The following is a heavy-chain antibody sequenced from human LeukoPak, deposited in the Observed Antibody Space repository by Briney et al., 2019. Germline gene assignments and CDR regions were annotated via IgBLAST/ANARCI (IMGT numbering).Heavy chain of an antibody. CDR3: ARHCGTVIRPGGYYYYYYMDV. CDR1: GGSISSSSYY. D-gene: IGHD1-1*01. V-gene: IGHV4-39*01. CDR2: IYYSGST. Sequence: PSETLSLTCTVSGGSISSSSYYWGWIRQPPGKELGWIGRIYYSGSTYYNPSLKSRVTISVDTSKNQFSLKLSSVTAADTAVYYCARHCGTVIRPGGYYYYYYMDVWGKGTTVTVSS. J-gene: IGHJ6*03.